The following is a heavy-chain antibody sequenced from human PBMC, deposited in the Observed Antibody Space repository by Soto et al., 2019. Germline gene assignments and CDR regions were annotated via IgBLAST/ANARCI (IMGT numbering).Heavy chain of an antibody. D-gene: IGHD4-17*01. J-gene: IGHJ2*01. CDR1: GFSVSTNY. V-gene: IGHV3-53*01. CDR3: ARAYCDYGLWYFDL. Sequence: EVRLVESGGGLMQPGGSLRLSCAASGFSVSTNYMTWVRQAPEKGLEWVSVTYTGGTTYYANSVKGRFTISRDNSKSTRFLQMDRRRGEDTAVYYCARAYCDYGLWYFDLWGRGTLVTVSP. CDR2: TYTGGTT.